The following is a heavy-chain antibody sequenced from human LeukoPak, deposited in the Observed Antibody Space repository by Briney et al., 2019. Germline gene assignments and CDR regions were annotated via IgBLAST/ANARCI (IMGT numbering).Heavy chain of an antibody. J-gene: IGHJ5*02. CDR1: GFTVSSNY. CDR2: IYSGGST. Sequence: TGGSLRLSCAASGFTVSSNYMSWVRQAPGKGLEWVSVIYSGGSTYYADSVKGRFTISRDNSKNTLYLQMNSLRAEDTAVYYCARDPFVVVVPAAIRDWFDPWGQGTLVTVSS. D-gene: IGHD2-2*02. CDR3: ARDPFVVVVPAAIRDWFDP. V-gene: IGHV3-53*01.